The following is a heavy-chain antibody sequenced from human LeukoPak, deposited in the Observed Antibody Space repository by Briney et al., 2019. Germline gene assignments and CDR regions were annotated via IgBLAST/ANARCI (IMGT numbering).Heavy chain of an antibody. Sequence: ASVKVSCKASGYTFTGHHLHWVRQAPGQGLEWIGWINPDSGGTRYAQKFQGRVTMTRDTSTSTVYMELSSLRSEDTAVYYCARDLAYCSSTSCYAANGMDVWGQGTTVTVSS. D-gene: IGHD2-2*01. CDR2: INPDSGGT. V-gene: IGHV1-2*02. CDR1: GYTFTGHH. CDR3: ARDLAYCSSTSCYAANGMDV. J-gene: IGHJ6*02.